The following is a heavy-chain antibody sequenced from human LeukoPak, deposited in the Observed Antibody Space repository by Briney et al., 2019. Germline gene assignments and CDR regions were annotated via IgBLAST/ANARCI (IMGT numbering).Heavy chain of an antibody. V-gene: IGHV4-34*01. J-gene: IGHJ4*02. CDR3: ARGNPVDY. Sequence: SETLSLTCVVYGGSFSGYYWSWIRQPPGKGLEWIGEINHSGSTNYNPSLKSRVTISVDASKNQFSLKLSSVTAADTAVYYCARGNPVDYWGQGTLVTVSS. CDR1: GGSFSGYY. CDR2: INHSGST.